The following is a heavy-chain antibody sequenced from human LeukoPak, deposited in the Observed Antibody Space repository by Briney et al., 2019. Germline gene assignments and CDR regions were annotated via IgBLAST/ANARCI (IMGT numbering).Heavy chain of an antibody. CDR2: IYYSGST. CDR3: AREENYDSSGYFNY. D-gene: IGHD3-22*01. CDR1: GGSISSGDYY. Sequence: SETLSLTCTVSGGSISSGDYYWSWIRQPPGKGLEWIGYIYYSGSTYYNPSLKSRLSISVDTSNNQFSLKLSSVTAADTAVYYCAREENYDSSGYFNYWGQGTLVTVSS. V-gene: IGHV4-30-4*02. J-gene: IGHJ4*02.